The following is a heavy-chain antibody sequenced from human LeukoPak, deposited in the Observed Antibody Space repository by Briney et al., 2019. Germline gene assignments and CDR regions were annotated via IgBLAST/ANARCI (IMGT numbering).Heavy chain of an antibody. CDR1: GGSISSGSYY. Sequence: SETLSLTCTVSGGSISSGSYYWSWIRQPAGKGLEWIGRIYTSGSTNYNPSLKSRVTISVDTSKNQFSLKLSSVTAADMAVYYCARSTAYYDSSAPDYWGQGTLVTVSS. V-gene: IGHV4-61*02. J-gene: IGHJ4*02. D-gene: IGHD3-22*01. CDR3: ARSTAYYDSSAPDY. CDR2: IYTSGST.